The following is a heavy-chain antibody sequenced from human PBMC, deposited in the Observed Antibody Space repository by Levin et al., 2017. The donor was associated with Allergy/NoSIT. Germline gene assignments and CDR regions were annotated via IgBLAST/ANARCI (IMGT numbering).Heavy chain of an antibody. J-gene: IGHJ4*02. D-gene: IGHD2-15*01. V-gene: IGHV3-23*01. Sequence: GGSLRLSCAASGFTFSSYAMSWVRQAPGKGLEWVSAISGSGSNTYYAASVKGRFTISRDDSKKTLYLQMSSLRAEDTALYYCAKGDGGSCYSAWDYWGRGTLVTVSS. CDR3: AKGDGGSCYSAWDY. CDR1: GFTFSSYA. CDR2: ISGSGSNT.